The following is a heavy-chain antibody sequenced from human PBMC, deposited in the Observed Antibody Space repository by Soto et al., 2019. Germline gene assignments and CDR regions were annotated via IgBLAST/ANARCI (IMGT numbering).Heavy chain of an antibody. Sequence: SVKVSCKASGGTFSSYAISWVRQAPGQGLEWMGGIIPIFGTANYAQKFQGRVTITADKSTSTVYMELSSLRSEDTAVYYCAREGILTGYSPYENAFDIWGQGTMVTVSS. CDR1: GGTFSSYA. J-gene: IGHJ3*02. CDR2: IIPIFGTA. CDR3: AREGILTGYSPYENAFDI. V-gene: IGHV1-69*06. D-gene: IGHD3-9*01.